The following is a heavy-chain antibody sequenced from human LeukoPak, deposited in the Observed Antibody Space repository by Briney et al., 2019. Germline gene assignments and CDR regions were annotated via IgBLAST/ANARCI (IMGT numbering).Heavy chain of an antibody. V-gene: IGHV3-23*01. J-gene: IGHJ2*01. D-gene: IGHD7-27*01. CDR2: ISGGYAGT. Sequence: GGSLRLSCAASGFTFSSYAMSWVRQAPGKGLEWVSAISGGYAGTYYADSVKGRFTISRDTSKNMVYLQMNSLRDEDTAVYYCAKDWGLWYFDLWGRGTLVTVSS. CDR1: GFTFSSYA. CDR3: AKDWGLWYFDL.